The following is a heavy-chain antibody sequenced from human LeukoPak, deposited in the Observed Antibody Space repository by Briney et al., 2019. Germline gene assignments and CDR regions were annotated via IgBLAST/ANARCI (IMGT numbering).Heavy chain of an antibody. V-gene: IGHV4-59*01. J-gene: IGHJ4*02. CDR1: GGSISSYH. D-gene: IGHD3-10*01. Sequence: PSETLSLTCTVSGGSISSYHWSWIRQPPGKGLEWIGYIYYSGSTNYNPSLKSRVTISVDTSKNQISLKLSSVTAADTAVYYCARARFGELLLYDYWGQGTPVTVSS. CDR3: ARARFGELLLYDY. CDR2: IYYSGST.